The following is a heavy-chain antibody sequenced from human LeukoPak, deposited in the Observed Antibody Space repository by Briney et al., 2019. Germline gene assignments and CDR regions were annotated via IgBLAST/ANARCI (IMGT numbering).Heavy chain of an antibody. CDR1: GYTFTGYY. Sequence: ASVKVSCKASGYTFTGYYMLWVRQAPGQGLEWIGWINPSSGGTNYAQKFQGRVTMTRDTSITTAYMELSRLRSDDTAVYYCARDPITFGGVIVIPEILGMDVWGQGTTVTVSS. J-gene: IGHJ6*02. D-gene: IGHD3-16*02. V-gene: IGHV1-2*02. CDR3: ARDPITFGGVIVIPEILGMDV. CDR2: INPSSGGT.